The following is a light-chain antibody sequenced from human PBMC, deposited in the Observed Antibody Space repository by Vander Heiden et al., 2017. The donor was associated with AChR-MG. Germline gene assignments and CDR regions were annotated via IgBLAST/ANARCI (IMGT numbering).Light chain of an antibody. CDR1: QDISNY. CDR2: DAS. Sequence: DIEMIQYPSSLSASVGDRVTITCQASQDISNYLNWYQQKPRKAPKLLIYDASNLETGVPSRFSGSGSGTDFTFTISSLQPEDIATYYCQQYDNLPPGLTFGGGTKVEIK. J-gene: IGKJ4*01. V-gene: IGKV1-33*01. CDR3: QQYDNLPPGLT.